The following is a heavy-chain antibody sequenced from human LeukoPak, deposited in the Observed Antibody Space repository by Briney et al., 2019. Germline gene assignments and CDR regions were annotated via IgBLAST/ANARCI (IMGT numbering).Heavy chain of an antibody. V-gene: IGHV4-59*01. D-gene: IGHD3-10*01. Sequence: PSETLSLTCIVSGASISRYYWSWIRQSPGKGLEWIGYIDYSGTTNYNPSLKSRVTISVDMSKKQFSLRLRSVTAADTAVYYCAREVSYGSGTFADYWGQGTLVTVSS. CDR3: AREVSYGSGTFADY. CDR1: GASISRYY. CDR2: IDYSGTT. J-gene: IGHJ4*02.